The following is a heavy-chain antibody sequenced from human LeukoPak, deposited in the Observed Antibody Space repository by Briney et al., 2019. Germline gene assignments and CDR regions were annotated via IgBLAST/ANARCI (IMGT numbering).Heavy chain of an antibody. CDR3: ATLDGSTSYPVPTD. D-gene: IGHD2-2*01. Sequence: GASVKVSCKVSGYTLTELSIHWVRQAPGKGLEWMGGFDPEDGETIYAQKFQGRVTMTEDTSTDTAYMERSSLRSEDTAVYYCATLDGSTSYPVPTDWGQGTLVTVSS. CDR1: GYTLTELS. V-gene: IGHV1-24*01. CDR2: FDPEDGET. J-gene: IGHJ4*02.